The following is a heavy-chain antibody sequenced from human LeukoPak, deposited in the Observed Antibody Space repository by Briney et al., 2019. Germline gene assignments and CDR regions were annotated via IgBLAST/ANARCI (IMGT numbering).Heavy chain of an antibody. CDR1: GFTFSTYN. Sequence: HSGGSLRLSCVVSGFTFSTYNMNWVRQAPGKGLEWVSYISSSSDTISYADSVRGRFTISRDNAKKSLYLQMSSLRAEDTAVYYCARPYCSSTDCPTFDDWGQGTLVTVSS. D-gene: IGHD2-2*01. CDR3: ARPYCSSTDCPTFDD. V-gene: IGHV3-48*01. CDR2: ISSSSDTI. J-gene: IGHJ4*02.